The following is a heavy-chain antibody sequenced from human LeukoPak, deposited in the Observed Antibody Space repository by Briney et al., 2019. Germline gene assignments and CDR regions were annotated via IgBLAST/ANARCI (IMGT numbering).Heavy chain of an antibody. D-gene: IGHD3-9*01. CDR3: AKEGSRYFDWLL. CDR1: GFTFGDYA. Sequence: PGGSLRLSCTASGFTFGDYAMSWFRQAPGKGLEWVGFIRSKAYGGTTEYAASVKGRFTISRDDSKSIAYLQMNSLKAEDTAVYYCAKEGSRYFDWLLWGQGTLVTVSS. V-gene: IGHV3-49*03. CDR2: IRSKAYGGTT. J-gene: IGHJ4*02.